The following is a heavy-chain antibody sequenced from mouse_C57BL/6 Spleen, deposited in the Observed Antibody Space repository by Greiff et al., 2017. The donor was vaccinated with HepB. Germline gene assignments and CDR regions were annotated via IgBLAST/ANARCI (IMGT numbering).Heavy chain of an antibody. D-gene: IGHD1-1*01. Sequence: QVQLQQSGAELVRPGTSVKVSCKASGYAFTNYLIEWVKQRPGQGLEWIGVINPGSGGTNYNEKFKGKATLTADKSSSTAYMQLSSLTSEDSAVYFCARDYGSSYGRWYFDVWGTGTTFTVSS. V-gene: IGHV1-54*01. CDR1: GYAFTNYL. CDR2: INPGSGGT. CDR3: ARDYGSSYGRWYFDV. J-gene: IGHJ1*03.